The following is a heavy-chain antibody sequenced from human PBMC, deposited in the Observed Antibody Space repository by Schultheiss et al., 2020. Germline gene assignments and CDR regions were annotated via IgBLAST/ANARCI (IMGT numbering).Heavy chain of an antibody. CDR3: ARAAGEYSSGPTKY. CDR2: INHSGST. V-gene: IGHV4-34*01. J-gene: IGHJ4*02. D-gene: IGHD6-19*01. Sequence: SETLSLTCAVYGGSFSGYYWSWIRQPPGKGLEWIGEINHSGSTNYNPSLKSRVTISVDTSKNQFSLKLSSVTAADTAVYYCARAAGEYSSGPTKYWGQGTLVNVSS. CDR1: GGSFSGYY.